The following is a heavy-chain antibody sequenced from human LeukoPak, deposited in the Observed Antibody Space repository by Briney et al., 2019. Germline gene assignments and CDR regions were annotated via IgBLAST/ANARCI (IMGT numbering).Heavy chain of an antibody. Sequence: SETLSLTCTVSGYPISSGYYWGWIRQPPGKGLEWIGSIYHSGSTYYNPSLKSRVTISVDTSKNQFSLKLSSVTAADTAVYYCARARDSDFWSGYFDYWGQGTLVTVSS. CDR2: IYHSGST. D-gene: IGHD3-3*01. J-gene: IGHJ4*02. CDR3: ARARDSDFWSGYFDY. V-gene: IGHV4-38-2*02. CDR1: GYPISSGYY.